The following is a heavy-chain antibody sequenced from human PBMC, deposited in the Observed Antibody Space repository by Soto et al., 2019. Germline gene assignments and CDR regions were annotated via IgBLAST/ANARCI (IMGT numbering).Heavy chain of an antibody. Sequence: GGSLRLSCAASGFTFGNVAMAWVRQAPGKGLEWVSSISDNGGNTDYADSARGRFTLSRDNSKNTLYLQMNHLKAEDTAVYYCAKLYWNPRYFDSWGQGARVTVSS. V-gene: IGHV3-23*01. J-gene: IGHJ4*02. D-gene: IGHD1-1*01. CDR1: GFTFGNVA. CDR3: AKLYWNPRYFDS. CDR2: ISDNGGNT.